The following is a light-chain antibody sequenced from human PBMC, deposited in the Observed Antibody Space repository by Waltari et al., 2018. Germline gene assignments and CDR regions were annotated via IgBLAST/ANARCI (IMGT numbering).Light chain of an antibody. Sequence: IMMRQSPATLSLSPGERATVSCTISQSVDSNLAWYQQKPGQAPRLLIYDASTRATDIPVRFSGSGSGTDFTLTISSVQSADFAVYYCQQYDKWPLYSFGQGTKVEIK. V-gene: IGKV3-15*01. CDR2: DAS. J-gene: IGKJ2*01. CDR3: QQYDKWPLYS. CDR1: QSVDSN.